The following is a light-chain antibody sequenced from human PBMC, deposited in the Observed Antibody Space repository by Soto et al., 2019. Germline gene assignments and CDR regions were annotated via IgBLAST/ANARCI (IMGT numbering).Light chain of an antibody. CDR2: KAS. CDR3: QQYNSYSWT. V-gene: IGKV1-5*03. J-gene: IGKJ1*01. CDR1: QSISGW. Sequence: DIQMTQSPSTLSASAGDRVTITCRASQSISGWLAWYQQXXXXAPKLLIYKASSLESGVPSRFXXXGXXXXXXLTISSLQPDDFATYYCQQYNSYSWTFGQGTKVEIK.